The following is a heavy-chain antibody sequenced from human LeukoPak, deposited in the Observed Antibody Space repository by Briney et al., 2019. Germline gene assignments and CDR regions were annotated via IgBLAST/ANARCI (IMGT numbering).Heavy chain of an antibody. CDR2: ISYDGSNK. CDR1: GFTFSNYA. V-gene: IGHV3-30-3*01. J-gene: IGHJ4*02. CDR3: ARDIQPLSYGGDY. Sequence: RSGGSLRLSCAASGFTFSNYAMHWVRQAPGKGLEWVAVISYDGSNKYYADSVKGRFTISRDNSKNTLYLQMNSLRAEDTAVYYCARDIQPLSYGGDYWGQGTLVTVSS. D-gene: IGHD2-2*01.